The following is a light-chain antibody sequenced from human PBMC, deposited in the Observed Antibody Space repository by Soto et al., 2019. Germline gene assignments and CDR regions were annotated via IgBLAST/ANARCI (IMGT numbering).Light chain of an antibody. CDR2: GAS. Sequence: EIVLTQSPGTLSVSPGERSTLSCRSSQSGSSNLAWYQQKPGQAPRLLIYGASSRATGIPARFSGSGSGTDFTLTISSLEPEDFAVYYCQQYGSSPLTFGGGTKVDIK. J-gene: IGKJ4*01. CDR1: QSGSSN. V-gene: IGKV3-20*01. CDR3: QQYGSSPLT.